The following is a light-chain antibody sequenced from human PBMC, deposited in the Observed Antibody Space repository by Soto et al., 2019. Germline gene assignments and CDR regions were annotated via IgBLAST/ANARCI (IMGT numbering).Light chain of an antibody. CDR1: SSDVGLYNL. CDR2: EGT. CDR3: CSYAGSSMI. J-gene: IGLJ2*01. V-gene: IGLV2-23*01. Sequence: QSVLTQPASVSGSPGQSISISCTGTSSDVGLYNLVSWYQQHPGKAPRLILYEGTKRPSGVSNRFSGSKSGNTASLTISGLQAEDEADYYCCSYAGSSMIFGGGTKVTVL.